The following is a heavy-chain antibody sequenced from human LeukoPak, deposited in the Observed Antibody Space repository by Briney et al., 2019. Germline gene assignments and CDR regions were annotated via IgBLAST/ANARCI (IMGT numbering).Heavy chain of an antibody. Sequence: ASVKVSCKASGYTFTSYDINWVRPATGQGLEWMGWMNPNSGNTGYAQKFQGRVTMTRNTSISTAYMEVSGLTADDTAIYFCASLRYSRGDYWGQGTLITVSS. CDR1: GYTFTSYD. D-gene: IGHD5-18*01. V-gene: IGHV1-8*01. J-gene: IGHJ4*02. CDR2: MNPNSGNT. CDR3: ASLRYSRGDY.